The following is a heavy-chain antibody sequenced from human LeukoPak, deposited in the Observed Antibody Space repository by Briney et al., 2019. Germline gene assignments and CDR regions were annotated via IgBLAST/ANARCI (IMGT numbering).Heavy chain of an antibody. J-gene: IGHJ6*03. V-gene: IGHV4-61*02. CDR3: AREDYSNYGAGYYYYMDV. Sequence: SETLSLTCTVSGASISSGSYYWSWIRQPAGKGLVWIGRIYTSGSTNYNPSLKSRVTISVDTSENQFSLKLSSVTAADTAVYYCAREDYSNYGAGYYYYMDVWDKGATVTVSS. CDR1: GASISSGSYY. D-gene: IGHD4-11*01. CDR2: IYTSGST.